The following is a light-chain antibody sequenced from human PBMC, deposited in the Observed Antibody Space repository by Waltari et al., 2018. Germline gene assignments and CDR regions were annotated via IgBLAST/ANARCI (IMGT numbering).Light chain of an antibody. CDR3: SSYTRTNTLV. Sequence: QSALTQPASVSGSPGQSITISCTGTNRDVGAFNFVSWFQQHPGKAPKLLIYDVIKRPSGVSNRLSGSKSGNTACLTISGLQTEDEAEYYCSSYTRTNTLVFGGGSRLTVL. CDR2: DVI. J-gene: IGLJ2*01. V-gene: IGLV2-14*03. CDR1: NRDVGAFNF.